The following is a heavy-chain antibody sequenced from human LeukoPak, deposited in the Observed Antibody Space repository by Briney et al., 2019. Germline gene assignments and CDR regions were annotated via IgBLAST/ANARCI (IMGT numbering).Heavy chain of an antibody. Sequence: GGSLRLSCAASGFTFSRNAMNWVRQAPGKGLEWVSSISYRTSHIYYADSVKGRFTISRDNAKNSLYPQMDSLRAEDTAVYFCGRAFPPLRTAAAGDYWGQGTLVTVSS. CDR2: ISYRTSHI. CDR1: GFTFSRNA. V-gene: IGHV3-21*01. CDR3: GRAFPPLRTAAAGDY. D-gene: IGHD6-13*01. J-gene: IGHJ4*02.